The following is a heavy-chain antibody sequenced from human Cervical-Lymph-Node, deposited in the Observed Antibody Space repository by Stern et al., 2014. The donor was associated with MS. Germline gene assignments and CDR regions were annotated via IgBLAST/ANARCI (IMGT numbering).Heavy chain of an antibody. CDR1: GGSISSFGYY. J-gene: IGHJ4*02. CDR3: ARQGGVRDFDS. CDR2: IYHSGST. V-gene: IGHV4-31*03. Sequence: VQLEESGPGLVKPSETLSLTCTVSGGSISSFGYYWTWIRQHPGKGLEWIGFIYHSGSTYFNPSLKSRLNMSIDTSEDQFSLRLSSVTAADTAVYYCARQGGVRDFDSWGQGTLVTVSS. D-gene: IGHD3-10*01.